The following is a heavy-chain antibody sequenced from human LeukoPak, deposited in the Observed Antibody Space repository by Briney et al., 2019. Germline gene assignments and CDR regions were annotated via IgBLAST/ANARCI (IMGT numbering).Heavy chain of an antibody. CDR3: AKAYSSGWDNDAFDI. CDR2: ISSSSSYI. V-gene: IGHV3-21*01. CDR1: EFTFSSHA. Sequence: GGSLGLSCVASEFTFSSHAMNWVRQAPGKGLEWVSSISSSSSYIYYADSVKGRFTISRDNAKNSLYLQMNSLRAEDTAVYYCAKAYSSGWDNDAFDIWGQGTMVTVSS. J-gene: IGHJ3*02. D-gene: IGHD6-19*01.